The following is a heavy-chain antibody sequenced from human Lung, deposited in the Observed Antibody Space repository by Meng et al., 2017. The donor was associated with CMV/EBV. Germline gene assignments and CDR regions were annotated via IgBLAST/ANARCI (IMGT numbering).Heavy chain of an antibody. CDR2: INPKSGDT. CDR1: GYTFTGYY. D-gene: IGHD3-10*01. Sequence: SVKVSCXASGYTFTGYYIHWVRQAPGQGLEWMGWINPKSGDTNYAQKFQGRVSMTRDTSITTGYMELRSLRSDDTAVYYCAREQAGDYGSGQDAFDIWGQGTMVTVSS. J-gene: IGHJ3*02. CDR3: AREQAGDYGSGQDAFDI. V-gene: IGHV1-2*02.